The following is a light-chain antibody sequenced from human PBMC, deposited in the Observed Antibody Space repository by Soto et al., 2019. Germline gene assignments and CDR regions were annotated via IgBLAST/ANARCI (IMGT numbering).Light chain of an antibody. V-gene: IGKV1-12*01. CDR1: QVISSW. J-gene: IGKJ4*01. Sequence: DVQMTQSPSSLSASVGDSVTITCRASQVISSWLVWYQQKPGNAPKLLIYKASTLQSWVPSRFSGSESGTEFTLTIRGLQPEDFATYYCQQASTFPFTFGGGTEVRIK. CDR2: KAS. CDR3: QQASTFPFT.